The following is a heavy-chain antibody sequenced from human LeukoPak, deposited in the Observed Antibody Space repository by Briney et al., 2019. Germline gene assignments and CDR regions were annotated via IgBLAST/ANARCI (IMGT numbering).Heavy chain of an antibody. CDR2: IIPIFGTA. CDR1: GGTFSSYA. CDR3: ASVTKSLSGLYYYGSGSYPAGGAFDI. D-gene: IGHD3-10*01. V-gene: IGHV1-69*13. Sequence: ASVKVSCKASGGTFSSYAISWVRQAPGQGLEWMGGIIPIFGTANYAQKFQGRVTITADESTSTAYMELSSLRSEDTAVYYCASVTKSLSGLYYYGSGSYPAGGAFDIWGQGTMVTVSS. J-gene: IGHJ3*02.